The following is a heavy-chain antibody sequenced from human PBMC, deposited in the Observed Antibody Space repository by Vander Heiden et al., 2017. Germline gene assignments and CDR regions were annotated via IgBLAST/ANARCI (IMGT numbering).Heavy chain of an antibody. CDR2: IYPGDSDT. CDR3: ARPGIVGADWYFDL. D-gene: IGHD1-26*01. V-gene: IGHV5-51*03. CDR1: GYRFPSDR. Sequence: EVQLVQSGAEVKKPGASLMIYCKGSGYRFPSDRIGWVRLMPGKGLEWMGIIYPGDSDTRYSPSFQGQVTISADKSISTAYLQWSSLKASDTAMYYCARPGIVGADWYFDLWGRGTLVTVSS. J-gene: IGHJ2*01.